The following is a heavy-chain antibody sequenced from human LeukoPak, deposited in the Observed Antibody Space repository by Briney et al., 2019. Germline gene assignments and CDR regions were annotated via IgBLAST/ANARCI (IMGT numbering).Heavy chain of an antibody. D-gene: IGHD3-10*01. Sequence: PGGFLRLSCAASGFTFSNSGMSWVRQAPGKGLEWVSAISTDAGETHYADSVKGRFTISRDNSKNTVSLQMSSLRAEDTALYYCAKGSGNGYGSGPFDYWGQGTLVTVSS. J-gene: IGHJ4*02. CDR3: AKGSGNGYGSGPFDY. CDR2: ISTDAGET. V-gene: IGHV3-23*01. CDR1: GFTFSNSG.